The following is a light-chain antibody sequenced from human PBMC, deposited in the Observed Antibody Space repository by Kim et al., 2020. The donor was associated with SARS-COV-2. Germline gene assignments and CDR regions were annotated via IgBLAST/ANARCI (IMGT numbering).Light chain of an antibody. V-gene: IGLV3-1*01. CDR1: KLGDKY. CDR3: QAWDSSTWV. Sequence: SVSPGQTAIITCSGNKLGDKYACWYQQKPGQSPVLVIYEDSKRPSGIPERVSGSNSGNTATLTISGTQAMDEADYYCQAWDSSTWVFGRGTKLTVL. CDR2: EDS. J-gene: IGLJ2*01.